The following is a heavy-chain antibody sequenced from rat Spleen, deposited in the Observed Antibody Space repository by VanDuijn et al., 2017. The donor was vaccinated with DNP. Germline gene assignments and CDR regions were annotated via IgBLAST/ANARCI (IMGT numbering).Heavy chain of an antibody. J-gene: IGHJ2*01. V-gene: IGHV5S13*01. CDR3: ARMHYGCDN. CDR1: GFTFSDYA. D-gene: IGHD1-11*01. CDR2: ISTDGSNS. Sequence: EVHLVESGGDLVQPGRSLKLSCAASGFTFSDYAMACVRQAPTQGLEWVASISTDGSNSVYRDSVKGRFTISRDNAKNTQYLQMDSLRSEDTATYYCARMHYGCDNWGQGVMVTVSS.